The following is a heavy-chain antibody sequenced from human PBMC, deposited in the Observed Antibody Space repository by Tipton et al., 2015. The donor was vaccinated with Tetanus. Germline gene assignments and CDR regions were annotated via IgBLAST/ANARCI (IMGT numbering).Heavy chain of an antibody. CDR2: IYYSGTT. Sequence: LACSVSDGPVNSGGFYWGWVRQVTGKGLEWIGNIYYSGTTYYTPSLRGRLSISVDTSKNQFSLKLTSVTAADSAIYYCVTVNFPNYYHYGMGVWGQGTTVTVSS. CDR3: VTVNFPNYYHYGMGV. V-gene: IGHV4-31*03. CDR1: DGPVNSGGFY. J-gene: IGHJ6*02. D-gene: IGHD1-1*01.